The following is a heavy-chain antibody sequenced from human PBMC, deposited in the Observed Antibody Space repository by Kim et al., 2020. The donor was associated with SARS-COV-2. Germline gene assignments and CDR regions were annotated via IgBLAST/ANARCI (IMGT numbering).Heavy chain of an antibody. CDR1: GYTFTSYY. D-gene: IGHD6-13*01. CDR2: INPSGGST. V-gene: IGHV1-46*01. J-gene: IGHJ4*03. CDR3: ARDMAITQRIAAAAPGY. Sequence: ASVKVSCKASGYTFTSYYMHWVRQAPGQGFEWMGIINPSGGSTSYAQKFQSRVTMTRDTSTSTVYMELSSLRSEDTAVYYCARDMAITQRIAAAAPGYWGQGTLVTVSS.